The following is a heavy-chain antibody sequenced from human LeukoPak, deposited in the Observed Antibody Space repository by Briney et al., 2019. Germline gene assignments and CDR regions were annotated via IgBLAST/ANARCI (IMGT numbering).Heavy chain of an antibody. CDR1: GFTVSTEY. D-gene: IGHD6-19*01. V-gene: IGHV3-21*06. CDR2: ISGSSSYI. CDR3: AREPYSSGSYGMDV. J-gene: IGHJ6*02. Sequence: GGSLRLSCAVSGFTVSTEYMGWVRQAPGKGLEWVSSISGSSSYIFYADSVKGRFTISRDNAKNSMYLQMNSLRAEDTAVYYCAREPYSSGSYGMDVWGHGTTVTVSS.